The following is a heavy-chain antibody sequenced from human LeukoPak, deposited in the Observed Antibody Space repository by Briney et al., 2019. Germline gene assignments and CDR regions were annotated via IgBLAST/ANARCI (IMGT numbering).Heavy chain of an antibody. J-gene: IGHJ4*02. D-gene: IGHD6-19*01. Sequence: GRSPRLSCAASGFTFSSYGMHWVRQAPGKGLEWVAVISYDGSNKYYADSVKGRFTISRDNSKNTLYLQMNSLRAEDTAVYYCAKDWGSGWPGVWGQGTLVTVSS. V-gene: IGHV3-30*18. CDR1: GFTFSSYG. CDR2: ISYDGSNK. CDR3: AKDWGSGWPGV.